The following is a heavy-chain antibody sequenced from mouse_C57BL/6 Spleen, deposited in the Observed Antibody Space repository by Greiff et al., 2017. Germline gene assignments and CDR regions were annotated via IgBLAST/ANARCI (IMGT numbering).Heavy chain of an antibody. CDR2: IDPENGDT. CDR3: TTSNYLYYFDY. Sequence: VQLQQSGAELVRPGASVKLSCTASGFNIKDDYMHWVKQRPEQGLEWIGWIDPENGDTEYASKFQGKATITADTSSNTAYLQLSSLTSEDTAVYYCTTSNYLYYFDYWGQGTTLTVSS. CDR1: GFNIKDDY. V-gene: IGHV14-4*01. D-gene: IGHD2-5*01. J-gene: IGHJ2*01.